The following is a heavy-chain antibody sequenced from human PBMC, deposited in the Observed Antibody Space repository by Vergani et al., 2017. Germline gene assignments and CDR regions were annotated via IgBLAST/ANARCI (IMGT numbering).Heavy chain of an antibody. CDR3: ARSIVSRNPPDYFDN. V-gene: IGHV4-59*01. CDR1: GSPLSGYY. CDR2: VEDSGYF. J-gene: IGHJ4*02. Sequence: QVQLQESGPGLVRPSETLSLTCTVPGSPLSGYYWNRIRQTPGEGLEWIGYVEDSGYFNYNPSLKTRVSMSSDTSNNQFSLMLSSVTVADTAVYYCARSIVSRNPPDYFDNWGQGTLVTVSS. D-gene: IGHD1-14*01.